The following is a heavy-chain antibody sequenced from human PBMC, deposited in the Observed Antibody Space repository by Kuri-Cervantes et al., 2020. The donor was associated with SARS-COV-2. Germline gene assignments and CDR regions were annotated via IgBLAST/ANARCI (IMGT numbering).Heavy chain of an antibody. D-gene: IGHD4-23*01. CDR2: ISYDGSNK. CDR3: ARESVDREVVDAFDI. J-gene: IGHJ3*02. V-gene: IGHV3-30-3*01. Sequence: GESLKISCAASGFTFSSYAMHWVRQAPGKGLEWVAVISYDGSNKYYADSVKGRFTISRDNSKNTLYLQMNSLRAEDTAVYYCARESVDREVVDAFDIWGQGTMVTVSS. CDR1: GFTFSSYA.